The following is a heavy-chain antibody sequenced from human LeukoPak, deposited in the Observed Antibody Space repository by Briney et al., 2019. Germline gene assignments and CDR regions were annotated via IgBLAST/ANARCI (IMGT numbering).Heavy chain of an antibody. CDR3: ARVGEGWFGELPNY. CDR2: MNPNSGNT. Sequence: ASVKVSCKASGGTFSSYAISWVRQAPGQGLEWMGWMNPNSGNTGYAQKFQGRVTMTRNTSISTAYMELSSLRSEDTAVYYCARVGEGWFGELPNYWGQGTLVTVSS. V-gene: IGHV1-8*02. D-gene: IGHD3-10*01. CDR1: GGTFSSYA. J-gene: IGHJ4*02.